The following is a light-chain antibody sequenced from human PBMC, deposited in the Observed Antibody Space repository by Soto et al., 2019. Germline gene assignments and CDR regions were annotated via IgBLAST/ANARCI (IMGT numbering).Light chain of an antibody. J-gene: IGKJ4*01. CDR3: QQRSKWPLT. V-gene: IGKV3-11*01. CDR1: QSVSRY. Sequence: EIVLTQSPATLSFSPGQRATLSCRASQSVSRYLAWYQQKPGQAPRVVIYDASNRADDIPARFSGSGSRTDFTLTLKSLEPEDFAVHYCQQRSKWPLTFGGGTKVESK. CDR2: DAS.